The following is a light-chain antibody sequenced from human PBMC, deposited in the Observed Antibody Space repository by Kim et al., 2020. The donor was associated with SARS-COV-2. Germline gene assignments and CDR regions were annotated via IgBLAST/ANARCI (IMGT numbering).Light chain of an antibody. V-gene: IGLV8-61*01. CDR3: LLYMGSAIWV. CDR1: SDSVSTNYY. J-gene: IGLJ3*02. Sequence: QTVVTQEPSFSVSPGGTVTLTCGLTSDSVSTNYYPSWYQQTPGQAPRTLIYNTNARSSGVPDRFSGSILGNKAALTITGAQADDESDYYCLLYMGSAIWVSGGGSKLTVL. CDR2: NTN.